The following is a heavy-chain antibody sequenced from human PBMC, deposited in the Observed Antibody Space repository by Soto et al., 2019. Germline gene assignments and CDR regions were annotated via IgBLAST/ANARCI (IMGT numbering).Heavy chain of an antibody. CDR1: GGSISSYY. J-gene: IGHJ3*02. CDR2: IYYSGST. D-gene: IGHD5-12*01. V-gene: IGHV4-59*01. CDR3: AIEYRDGYYYDAFDI. Sequence: SETLSLTCTVSGGSISSYYWSWIRQPPGKGLEWIGYIYYSGSTNYNPSLKSRVTISVDTSKNQFSLKLSSVTAADTAVYYCAIEYRDGYYYDAFDIWRQGTMVTVSS.